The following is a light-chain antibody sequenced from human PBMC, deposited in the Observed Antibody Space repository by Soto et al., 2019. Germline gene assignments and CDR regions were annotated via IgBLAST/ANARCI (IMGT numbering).Light chain of an antibody. V-gene: IGKV4-1*01. Sequence: DIVMTQSPDSLAVSLGERATINCKSSQSILYSSSNKNYLAWYQQKPGQPPKLLIYWASTRGSGVPDRFSGSGSGTDFTLTISSLQAEDGAVYYCQQYYSTPQTFGQGTKVEIK. J-gene: IGKJ1*01. CDR1: QSILYSSSNKNY. CDR3: QQYYSTPQT. CDR2: WAS.